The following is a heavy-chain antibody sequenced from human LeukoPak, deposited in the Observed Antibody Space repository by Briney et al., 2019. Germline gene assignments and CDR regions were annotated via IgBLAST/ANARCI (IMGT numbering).Heavy chain of an antibody. CDR2: IYYSGSS. J-gene: IGHJ6*03. D-gene: IGHD4-17*01. V-gene: IGHV4-59*01. CDR3: ARDAYGDYDAMSHYYYMDV. Sequence: TRTLPCTNSVDSISSDDCSCLRQTPGKGLEWIGYIYYSGSSNYNPSLKGRVTVAVDTSKKHFSMKLSSVTAADTAVYYCARDAYGDYDAMSHYYYMDVWGKGATVIVSS. CDR1: VDSISSDD.